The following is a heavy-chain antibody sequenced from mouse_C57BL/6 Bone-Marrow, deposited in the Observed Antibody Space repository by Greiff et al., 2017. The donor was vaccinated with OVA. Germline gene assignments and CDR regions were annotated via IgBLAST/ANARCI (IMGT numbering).Heavy chain of an antibody. D-gene: IGHD1-1*01. CDR3: ARTGVTVVSYWYFDV. CDR2: INPSNGGT. J-gene: IGHJ1*03. Sequence: QVQLQQPGTDLVKPGASVKLSCKASGYTFTSYWMHWVKQRPGQGLEWIGNINPSNGGTNYNEKFKSKATLTVDKSSSTAYMQLSSLTSEDSAVYYCARTGVTVVSYWYFDVWGTGTTVTVSS. CDR1: GYTFTSYW. V-gene: IGHV1-53*01.